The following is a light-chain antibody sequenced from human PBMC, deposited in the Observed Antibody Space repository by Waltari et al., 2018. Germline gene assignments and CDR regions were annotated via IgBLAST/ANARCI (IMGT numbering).Light chain of an antibody. J-gene: IGLJ2*01. Sequence: YDLTQPPSVSVSPGQTASISCPGDRLGNKYASWYQKKPGQSPVLVIYQDSERPLGIPERFSGSNSGNTATLTISGTQTMDEADYYCQSWDSSLVVFGGGTKLTVL. V-gene: IGLV3-1*01. CDR2: QDS. CDR1: RLGNKY. CDR3: QSWDSSLVV.